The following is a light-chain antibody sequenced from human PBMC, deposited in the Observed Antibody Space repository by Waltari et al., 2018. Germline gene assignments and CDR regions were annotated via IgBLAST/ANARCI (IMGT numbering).Light chain of an antibody. CDR2: AAS. CDR3: QQSHSAPWT. Sequence: DIQMTQSPSSLSASVGDRVTITCRASQTIDTYLDWYQQKPGQSPQVLSYAASSLQRGVPSRFSGSGSGTHFTLTMTSLKPEEFATYYGQQSHSAPWTFGQGTKVEIK. CDR1: QTIDTY. J-gene: IGKJ1*01. V-gene: IGKV1-39*01.